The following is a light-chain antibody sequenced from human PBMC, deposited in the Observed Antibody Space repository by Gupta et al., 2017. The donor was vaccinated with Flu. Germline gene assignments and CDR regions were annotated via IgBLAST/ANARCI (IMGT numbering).Light chain of an antibody. V-gene: IGLV6-57*03. Sequence: NFMLTQPHSVSESPGKTVTISCTRSSGSIASSRVQWYQQRPGSAPTTVFYDDYKRPSGVPDRFSGSIDSSSSSASLTISGLKTEDEAYYYCQSYDSSSYVFGTGTKVTVL. CDR1: SGSIASSR. CDR2: DDY. CDR3: QSYDSSSYV. J-gene: IGLJ1*01.